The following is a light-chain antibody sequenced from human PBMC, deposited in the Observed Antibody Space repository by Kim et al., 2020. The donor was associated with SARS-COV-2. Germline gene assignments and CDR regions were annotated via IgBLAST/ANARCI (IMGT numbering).Light chain of an antibody. J-gene: IGLJ2*01. CDR1: KLGDTY. Sequence: VSPGQTASITCAGDKLGDTYACWYQQKPGQSPVLVIYQDSRRPSGIPDRFSGSNAGNTATLTISGTQSMEEADYYCQAWDSSTAVFGGGTQLTVL. CDR3: QAWDSSTAV. CDR2: QDS. V-gene: IGLV3-1*01.